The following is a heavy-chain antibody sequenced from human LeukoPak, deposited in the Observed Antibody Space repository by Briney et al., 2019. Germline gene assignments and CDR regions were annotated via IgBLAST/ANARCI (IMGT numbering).Heavy chain of an antibody. J-gene: IGHJ5*02. Sequence: ASVKVSCKASGYTFTGYYMHWVRQAPGQGLEWMGWINPNSGGTNYAQKFQGRVTMTRDTSISTAYMELSRLRSDDTAVYYCARKAGYYYDSSGFDPWGQGTLVTVSS. CDR3: ARKAGYYYDSSGFDP. CDR2: INPNSGGT. V-gene: IGHV1-2*02. D-gene: IGHD3-22*01. CDR1: GYTFTGYY.